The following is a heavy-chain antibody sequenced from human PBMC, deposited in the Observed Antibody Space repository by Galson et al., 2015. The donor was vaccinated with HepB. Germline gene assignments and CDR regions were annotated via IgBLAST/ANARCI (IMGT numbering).Heavy chain of an antibody. CDR3: ARDRAKGYGMDV. V-gene: IGHV3-74*01. J-gene: IGHJ6*02. D-gene: IGHD3-10*01. CDR1: GFTFSSYW. Sequence: SLRLSCATSGFTFSSYWMHWVRQAPGEGLVWVSRINTDGSTTTYADSVKGRFTISRDNAKNSLYLQMNSLRDEDTAVYYCARDRAKGYGMDVWGQGTTVTVSS. CDR2: INTDGSTT.